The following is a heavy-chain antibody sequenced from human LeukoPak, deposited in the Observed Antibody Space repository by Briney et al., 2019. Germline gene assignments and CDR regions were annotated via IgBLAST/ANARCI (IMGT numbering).Heavy chain of an antibody. Sequence: GGSLRLSCAASGFTFSSYAMHWVRQAPGKGLEYVSAISSNEGSTYYANSVKGRFTISRDNSKNTLYLQMGSLRGDDMGVYYCARDQHYDFWSGYLFDYWGQGTLVTVSS. J-gene: IGHJ4*02. CDR2: ISSNEGST. V-gene: IGHV3-64*01. D-gene: IGHD3-3*01. CDR3: ARDQHYDFWSGYLFDY. CDR1: GFTFSSYA.